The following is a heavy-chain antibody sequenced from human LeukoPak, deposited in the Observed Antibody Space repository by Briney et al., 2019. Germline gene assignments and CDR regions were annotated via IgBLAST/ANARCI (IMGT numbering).Heavy chain of an antibody. CDR1: GFTFSNYS. V-gene: IGHV3-23*01. CDR2: TSGSGETT. D-gene: IGHD4-11*01. J-gene: IGHJ5*02. CDR3: AKFFSSGQQLLSNWFDP. Sequence: GGSLRLSCAASGFTFSNYSMNWVRQAPGKGLEWVSTTSGSGETTYYAGSVKGRFTISRDNSKNALYLQMNGLRAEDTAIYYCAKFFSSGQQLLSNWFDPWGQGTLVTVSS.